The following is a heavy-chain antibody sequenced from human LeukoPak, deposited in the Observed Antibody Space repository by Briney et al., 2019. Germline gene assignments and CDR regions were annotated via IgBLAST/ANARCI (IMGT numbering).Heavy chain of an antibody. D-gene: IGHD6-19*01. V-gene: IGHV3-23*01. CDR2: ISGSGGST. CDR1: GFTFSSYA. Sequence: GGSLRLSCAVSGFTFSSYAMSWVRQAPGKGLEWVSAISGSGGSTYYADSVKGRFTISRDNSKNTLYLQMNSLRAEDTAVYYCAKWPGIVAGTRFSWFDPWGQGTLVTVSS. J-gene: IGHJ5*02. CDR3: AKWPGIVAGTRFSWFDP.